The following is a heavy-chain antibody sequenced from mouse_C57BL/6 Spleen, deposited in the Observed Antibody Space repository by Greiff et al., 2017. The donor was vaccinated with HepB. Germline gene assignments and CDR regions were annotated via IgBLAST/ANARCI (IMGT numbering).Heavy chain of an antibody. V-gene: IGHV5-4*01. CDR3: ARLGDPYYYAMDY. Sequence: EVHLVESGGGLVKPGGSLKLSCAASGFTFSSYAMSWVRQTPEKRLEWVATISDGGSYTYYPDNVKGRFTISRDNAKNNLYLQMSHLKSEDTAMYYCARLGDPYYYAMDYWGQGTSVTVSS. CDR2: ISDGGSYT. CDR1: GFTFSSYA. J-gene: IGHJ4*01. D-gene: IGHD3-3*01.